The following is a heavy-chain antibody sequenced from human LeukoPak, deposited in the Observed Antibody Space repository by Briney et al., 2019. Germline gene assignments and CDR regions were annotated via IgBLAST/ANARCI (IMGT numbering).Heavy chain of an antibody. CDR1: GYSFTTHW. J-gene: IGHJ4*02. V-gene: IGHV5-51*01. D-gene: IGHD3-10*01. Sequence: GESLKISCKGSGYSFTTHWIAWVRQMPGKGLEWMGVIYPGDSDTRYSPSFQGQVTISADKSISTAYLQWSSLKASDTAMYYCARHTGGSGSYYNYFGYWGQGTLVTVSS. CDR2: IYPGDSDT. CDR3: ARHTGGSGSYYNYFGY.